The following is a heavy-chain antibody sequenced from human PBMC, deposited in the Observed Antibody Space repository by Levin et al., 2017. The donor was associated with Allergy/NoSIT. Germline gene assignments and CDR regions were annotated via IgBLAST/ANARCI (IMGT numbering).Heavy chain of an antibody. Sequence: NTSETLSLTCTVSGGSISSGGYYWSWIRQHPGKGLEWIGYIYYSGSTYYNPSLKSRVTISVDTSKNQFSLKLSSVTAADTAVYYCARDGNDSSGYYDSPRGGRFDPWGQGTLVTVSS. CDR3: ARDGNDSSGYYDSPRGGRFDP. J-gene: IGHJ5*02. CDR1: GGSISSGGYY. CDR2: IYYSGST. V-gene: IGHV4-31*03. D-gene: IGHD3-22*01.